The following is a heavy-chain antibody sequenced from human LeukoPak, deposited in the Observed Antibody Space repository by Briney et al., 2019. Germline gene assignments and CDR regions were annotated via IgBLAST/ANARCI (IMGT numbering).Heavy chain of an antibody. J-gene: IGHJ4*02. CDR3: ARDPIAVASHFDY. CDR1: GFTFSDYY. Sequence: GGSLRLSCAASGFTFSDYYMSWIRQAPGKGLEWVSYISSSGSTIYYADSVKGRFTISMDNAKNSLYLQMNSLRAEDTAVYYCARDPIAVASHFDYWGQGTLVTVSS. CDR2: ISSSGSTI. D-gene: IGHD6-19*01. V-gene: IGHV3-11*01.